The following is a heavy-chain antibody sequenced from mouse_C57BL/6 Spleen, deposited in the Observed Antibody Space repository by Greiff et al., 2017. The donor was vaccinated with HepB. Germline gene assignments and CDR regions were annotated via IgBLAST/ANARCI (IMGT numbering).Heavy chain of an antibody. CDR3: ARRGYFDY. V-gene: IGHV1-42*01. J-gene: IGHJ2*01. Sequence: VQLKQSGPELVKPGASVKISCKASGYSFTGYYMNWVKQSPEKSLEWIGEINPSTGGTTYNQKFKAKATLTVDKSSSTAYMQLKSLTSEDSAVYYCARRGYFDYWGQGTTLTVSS. CDR2: INPSTGGT. CDR1: GYSFTGYY.